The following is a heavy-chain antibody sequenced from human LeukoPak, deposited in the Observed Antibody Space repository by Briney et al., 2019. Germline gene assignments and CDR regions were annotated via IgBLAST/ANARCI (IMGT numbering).Heavy chain of an antibody. CDR3: AKPYYDFWSGYYTLFDY. CDR1: GFTFSIYV. CDR2: ISGGTSGT. V-gene: IGHV3-23*01. J-gene: IGHJ4*02. D-gene: IGHD3-3*01. Sequence: SGGSLRLSCAASGFTFSIYVMSWVRQAPGKGLEWVSTISGGTSGTHYADSVKGRFTISRDNSKNTLYLQMNSLRAEDTAVYYCAKPYYDFWSGYYTLFDYWGQGTLVTVSS.